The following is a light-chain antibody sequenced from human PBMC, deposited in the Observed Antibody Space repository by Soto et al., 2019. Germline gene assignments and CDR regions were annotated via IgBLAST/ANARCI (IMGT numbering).Light chain of an antibody. V-gene: IGKV3-11*01. Sequence: EIVLTQSPVTLSLSPGERATLSCRASQSIGTYLAWYQQKPDQAPRLLIYHASNRATGLPARFSGSGSGTDFTLTISSLEPEDFAVYYCQQRSDWTMTFGQGTKVEVK. CDR1: QSIGTY. CDR2: HAS. J-gene: IGKJ1*01. CDR3: QQRSDWTMT.